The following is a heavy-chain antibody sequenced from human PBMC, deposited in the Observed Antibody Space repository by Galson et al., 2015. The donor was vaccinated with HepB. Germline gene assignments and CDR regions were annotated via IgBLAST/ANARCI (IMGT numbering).Heavy chain of an antibody. Sequence: SLRLSCAASGFTLGTYNMNWVRQAPGKGLEWVSSISSRYNYIYYSDSVKGRFTISRDTAKNSLFLRMNSLRAEDTAVYYCAREPPPKSMMYGAVVTAYYYHFGMDLWGQGTTVTVSS. CDR3: AREPPPKSMMYGAVVTAYYYHFGMDL. J-gene: IGHJ6*02. D-gene: IGHD3/OR15-3a*01. V-gene: IGHV3-21*01. CDR2: ISSRYNYI. CDR1: GFTLGTYN.